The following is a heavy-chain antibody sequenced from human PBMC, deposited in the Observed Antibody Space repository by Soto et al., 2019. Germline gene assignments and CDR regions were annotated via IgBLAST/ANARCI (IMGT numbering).Heavy chain of an antibody. Sequence: QITLKESGPTLVKPTQTLTLTCTFSGFSLSTTGVGVGWIRQPPGEALEWLALIYWDADKRYSPSLKSRLTXNXDXHQTQVGLTLTNMDPVDTATYFCAHTHYYGSWFFDSWGQGTLVTVSS. V-gene: IGHV2-5*02. J-gene: IGHJ4*02. D-gene: IGHD3-10*01. CDR1: GFSLSTTGVG. CDR3: AHTHYYGSWFFDS. CDR2: IYWDADK.